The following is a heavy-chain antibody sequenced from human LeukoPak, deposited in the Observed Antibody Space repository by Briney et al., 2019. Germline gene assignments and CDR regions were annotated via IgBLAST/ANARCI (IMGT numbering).Heavy chain of an antibody. V-gene: IGHV3-15*01. CDR3: TTTLTWTYYDVF. CDR2: IKSKTDGGTT. Sequence: PGGSLRLSCAASGFSFNNAWLSWVRQAPGKGLEWVGRIKSKTDGGTTDYGAPVKGRFTISRDDSKATVYLRMNSLKTDDTAVYYCTTTLTWTYYDVFGGQGTLVTVSS. J-gene: IGHJ4*02. CDR1: GFSFNNAW. D-gene: IGHD3-9*01.